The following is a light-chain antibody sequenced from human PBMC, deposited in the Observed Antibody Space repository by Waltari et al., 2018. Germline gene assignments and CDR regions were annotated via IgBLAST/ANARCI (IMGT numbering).Light chain of an antibody. CDR3: SSYPRTGTWL. Sequence: QSALTQPASVSGSPGQSVTISCTGTSSDSVDYDFVSWYQQHPGKAPKLIIFDVTTRPSVVSNRFSGSKSGSTASLTSSGLQAGDEADYFGSSYPRTGTWLFGGGTKLTVL. J-gene: IGLJ3*02. V-gene: IGLV2-14*03. CDR1: SSDSVDYDF. CDR2: DVT.